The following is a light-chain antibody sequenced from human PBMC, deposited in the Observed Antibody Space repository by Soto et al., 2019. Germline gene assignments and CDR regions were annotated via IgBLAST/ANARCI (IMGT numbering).Light chain of an antibody. CDR2: DAS. CDR3: QQRSKWPGT. J-gene: IGKJ1*01. V-gene: IGKV3-11*01. Sequence: EIVLTQSPATLSLSPEERATLSCRASQSVSTYLAWYQHKPGQAPRLLIYDASNRATGIPARFSGSGSGTDFTLTISSLEPEDFAVYYCQQRSKWPGTFGQGTKVDIK. CDR1: QSVSTY.